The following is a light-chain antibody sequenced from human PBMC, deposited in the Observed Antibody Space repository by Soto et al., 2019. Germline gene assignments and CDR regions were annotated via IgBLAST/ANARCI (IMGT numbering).Light chain of an antibody. CDR3: QQYNVGPST. Sequence: EIVMTQSPDTLSVSPGERATLSCRASQGVSNLAWYQQTPGQPPRLLIYGASTRAAGISARFSGSGSGTDFTLTINSLQSEDFAVYYCQQYNVGPSTFGQGSKV. CDR2: GAS. V-gene: IGKV3-15*01. J-gene: IGKJ1*01. CDR1: QGVSN.